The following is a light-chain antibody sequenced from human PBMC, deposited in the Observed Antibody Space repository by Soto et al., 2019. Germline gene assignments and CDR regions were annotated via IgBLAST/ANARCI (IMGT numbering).Light chain of an antibody. V-gene: IGKV3-15*01. CDR1: QSVSSN. CDR3: QLGST. Sequence: EIVMTQSPATLSVSPGERATLSCRASQSVSSNLAWYQQKPGQAPRLLIYGASTRATGIPARFSGSGSGTEFTLTISSLQSEDFAVYYCQLGSTFGGGTKVEIK. J-gene: IGKJ4*01. CDR2: GAS.